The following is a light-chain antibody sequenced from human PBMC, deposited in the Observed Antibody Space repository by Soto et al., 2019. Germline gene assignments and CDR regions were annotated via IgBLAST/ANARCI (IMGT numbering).Light chain of an antibody. Sequence: EIVMTQSPATLSVSPVERVTLSCRASQGISNSLAWFQQKPGQAPRLLIYGASTRATGVPDRFSGSGSRTEFTLTISSLQSEDFAVYYCQQYGSSPWTFGQGTKVEIK. CDR1: QGISNS. V-gene: IGKV3-15*01. CDR2: GAS. J-gene: IGKJ1*01. CDR3: QQYGSSPWT.